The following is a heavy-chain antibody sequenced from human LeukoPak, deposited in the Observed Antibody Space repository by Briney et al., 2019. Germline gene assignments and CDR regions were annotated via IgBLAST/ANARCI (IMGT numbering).Heavy chain of an antibody. CDR3: ASAVTVVARGPLVINS. CDR2: ISSSSNTI. Sequence: AGSLTLSCAASGFTFTSYSIKWVRQAPGKGLEWVSYISSSSNTIYYADSQNSLSTITRPCAKNSLFMQTNCLRDEETSVHYCASAVTVVARGPLVINSWGQGTMVTVSS. J-gene: IGHJ1*01. D-gene: IGHD2-21*01. V-gene: IGHV3-48*02. CDR1: GFTFTSYS.